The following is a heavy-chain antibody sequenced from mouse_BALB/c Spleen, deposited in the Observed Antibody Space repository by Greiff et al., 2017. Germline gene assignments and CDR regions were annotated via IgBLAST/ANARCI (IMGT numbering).Heavy chain of an antibody. J-gene: IGHJ2*01. V-gene: IGHV1-4*01. CDR1: GYTFTSYT. D-gene: IGHD2-3*01. CDR2: INPSSGYT. CDR3: ARTLYDGYLYYFDY. Sequence: VKLVESGAELARPGASVKMSCKASGYTFTSYTMHWVKQRPGQGLEWIGYINPSSGYTNYNQKFKDKATLTADKSSSTAYMQLSSLTSEDSAVYYCARTLYDGYLYYFDYWGQGTTLTVSS.